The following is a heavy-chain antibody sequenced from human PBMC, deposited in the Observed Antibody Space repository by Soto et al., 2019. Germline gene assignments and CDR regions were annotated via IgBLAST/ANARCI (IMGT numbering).Heavy chain of an antibody. CDR1: GYTFTSHN. D-gene: IGHD1-1*01. Sequence: ASVKVSCKASGYTFTSHNINWVRPAPGQGLEWMGCISPYSGNTDYAQNLQGRVTMTTDTLTSTAYMELRSLRSDHAAVYYCARDKQERLFYYYYGLDVWGQGTTVTVSS. J-gene: IGHJ6*02. CDR2: ISPYSGNT. CDR3: ARDKQERLFYYYYGLDV. V-gene: IGHV1-18*04.